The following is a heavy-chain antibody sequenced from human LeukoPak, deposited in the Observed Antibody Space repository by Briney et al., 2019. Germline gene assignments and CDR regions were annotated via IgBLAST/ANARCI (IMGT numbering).Heavy chain of an antibody. V-gene: IGHV3-7*01. Sequence: GGSLRLSCAASGFTFSSYWMSWVRQAPGKGLEWVVNIKQDGSEKHYVDSGKGRFTISRDNAKNSLYLQMNSLRAEDTAVYYCAKDSGWYARHYYYYMDVWGKGTTVTISS. J-gene: IGHJ6*03. CDR1: GFTFSSYW. D-gene: IGHD6-19*01. CDR2: IKQDGSEK. CDR3: AKDSGWYARHYYYYMDV.